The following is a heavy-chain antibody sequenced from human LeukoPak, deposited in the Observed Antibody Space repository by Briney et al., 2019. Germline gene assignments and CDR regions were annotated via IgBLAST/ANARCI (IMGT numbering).Heavy chain of an antibody. CDR1: GFTFSSYA. J-gene: IGHJ4*02. V-gene: IGHV3-23*01. Sequence: TGGSLRLSCAASGFTFSSYAMTWVRQVPGKGLEWVSTISTTGGNTYYADSVKGRFTISRDKSKSTLYLQMDSLRAEDTAVYYCAKHGSLSTTILPDYWGQGTLVTVSS. D-gene: IGHD1-26*01. CDR2: ISTTGGNT. CDR3: AKHGSLSTTILPDY.